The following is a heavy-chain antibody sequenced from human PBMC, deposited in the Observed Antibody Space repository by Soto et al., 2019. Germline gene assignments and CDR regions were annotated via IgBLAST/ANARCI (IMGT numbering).Heavy chain of an antibody. Sequence: SPALALTWAISGDSVSSNSAALNWIRQYPSRGLEWLGRTYYRSKWYNDYAVSVKSRITINPDTSKNQFSLQLNSVTPEDTAVYYCAREVVVPAAPPDYYYYYGMDVWGQGTTVTVSS. V-gene: IGHV6-1*01. CDR2: TYYRSKWYN. CDR1: GDSVSSNSAA. CDR3: AREVVVPAAPPDYYYYYGMDV. J-gene: IGHJ6*02. D-gene: IGHD2-2*01.